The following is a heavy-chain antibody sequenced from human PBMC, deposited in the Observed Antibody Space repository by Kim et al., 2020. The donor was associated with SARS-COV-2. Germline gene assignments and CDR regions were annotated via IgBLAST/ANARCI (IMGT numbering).Heavy chain of an antibody. D-gene: IGHD6-19*01. Sequence: DADSVKGRFTISGDNAKNTLYLQMNSLRAEDTAVYYCARRQFTSGWYYFDYWGQGTLVTVSS. J-gene: IGHJ4*02. V-gene: IGHV3-74*01. CDR3: ARRQFTSGWYYFDY.